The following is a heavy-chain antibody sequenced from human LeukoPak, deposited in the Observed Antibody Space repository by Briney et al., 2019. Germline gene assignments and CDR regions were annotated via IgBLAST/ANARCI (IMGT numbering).Heavy chain of an antibody. CDR3: ARDQRRDDFWSGYSY. Sequence: GVSVTLPCAASGFTFYSYSMKWLRQAPGKEREGLSYINSSSSTIYYADSVKGRFTISRDNGNNSLELQMNSLRAHGTAVYYCARDQRRDDFWSGYSYWGQGTLVTVSS. CDR2: INSSSSTI. V-gene: IGHV3-48*01. J-gene: IGHJ4*02. D-gene: IGHD3-3*01. CDR1: GFTFYSYS.